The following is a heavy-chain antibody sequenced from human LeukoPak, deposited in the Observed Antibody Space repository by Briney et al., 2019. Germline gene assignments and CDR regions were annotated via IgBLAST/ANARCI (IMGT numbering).Heavy chain of an antibody. J-gene: IGHJ4*02. D-gene: IGHD2-8*01. CDR1: GFTFSSYW. V-gene: IGHV3-7*01. Sequence: PGGSLRLSCAASGFTFSSYWMTWVRQAPGKGLEWVANIKKDGSEKYYVDSVKGRFTISRDSAKNSLYLQMNSLRAEDTAVYYCAKDLILDDYWGQGTLVTVSS. CDR3: AKDLILDDY. CDR2: IKKDGSEK.